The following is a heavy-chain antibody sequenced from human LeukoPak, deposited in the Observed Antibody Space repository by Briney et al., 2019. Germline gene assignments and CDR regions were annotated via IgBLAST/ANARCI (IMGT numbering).Heavy chain of an antibody. V-gene: IGHV3-30*04. CDR3: AREVGPVAARAFDI. J-gene: IGHJ3*02. CDR2: ISYDGSNK. CDR1: GFTFSSYA. Sequence: PGGSLRLSCAASGFTFSSYAMHWVRQAPGKGLEWVAVISYDGSNKYYADSVKGRFTISRDDSKNTLYLQMNSLRAEDTAVYYCAREVGPVAARAFDIWGQGTMVTVSS. D-gene: IGHD6-19*01.